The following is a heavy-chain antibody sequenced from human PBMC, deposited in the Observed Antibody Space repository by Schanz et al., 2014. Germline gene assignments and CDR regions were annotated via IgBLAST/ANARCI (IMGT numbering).Heavy chain of an antibody. CDR1: GGSIRSYF. CDR3: ARGGYGSGSCAY. D-gene: IGHD3-10*01. V-gene: IGHV4-59*01. Sequence: QVLLQESGPVLVKPSETLSLTCTVSGGSIRSYFWSWIRQPPGKGLEWIGYIYYSGSSDYNPSLKSRVTISVDTSKSQFSLKLSSVTAADTAVYYCARGGYGSGSCAYWGQGTLVTVSS. CDR2: IYYSGSS. J-gene: IGHJ4*02.